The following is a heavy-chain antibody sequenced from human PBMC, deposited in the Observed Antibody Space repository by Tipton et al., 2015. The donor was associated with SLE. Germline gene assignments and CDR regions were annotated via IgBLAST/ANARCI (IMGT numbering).Heavy chain of an antibody. CDR3: AKDTHLRFLEWSTFDY. V-gene: IGHV3-30*02. Sequence: GSLRLSCAASGFTFSSYGMHWVRQAPGKGLEWVAFIRYDGSNKYYADSVKGRFTISRDNSENTLYLQMNSLRAEDTAVYYCAKDTHLRFLEWSTFDYWGQGTLVTVSS. CDR1: GFTFSSYG. D-gene: IGHD3-3*01. CDR2: IRYDGSNK. J-gene: IGHJ4*02.